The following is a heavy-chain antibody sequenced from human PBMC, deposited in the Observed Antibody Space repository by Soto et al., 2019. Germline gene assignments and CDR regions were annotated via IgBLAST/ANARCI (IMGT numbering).Heavy chain of an antibody. CDR1: GFTFSDYY. CDR3: ARVRVTTSPFDY. CDR2: ISSSSSYT. J-gene: IGHJ4*02. V-gene: IGHV3-11*06. Sequence: GGSLRLSCAASGFTFSDYYMSWIRQAPGKGLEWVSYISSSSSYTNYADSVKGRFTISRDNAKNSLYLQMNSLRAEDTAVYYCARVRVTTSPFDYWGQGTLVTVSS. D-gene: IGHD4-17*01.